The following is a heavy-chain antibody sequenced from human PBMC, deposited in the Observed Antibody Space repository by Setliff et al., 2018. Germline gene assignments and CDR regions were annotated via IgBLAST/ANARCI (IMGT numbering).Heavy chain of an antibody. CDR3: ARGYYNGRGYYYLPCSFDS. Sequence: KPSETLSLTCTVSDGSLYSGNYYWTWIRQPAGKALEWIGHIHGTEGTHYSPSLESRVTISRDKSPNQFSLMLRSVTAADTALYYCARGYYNGRGYYYLPCSFDSWGRGIVVTSPQ. CDR1: DGSLYSGNYY. V-gene: IGHV4-61*09. CDR2: IHGTEGT. J-gene: IGHJ4*02. D-gene: IGHD3-10*01.